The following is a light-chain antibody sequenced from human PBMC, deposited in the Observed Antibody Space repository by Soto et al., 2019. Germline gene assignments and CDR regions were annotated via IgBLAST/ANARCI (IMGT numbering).Light chain of an antibody. Sequence: QSALTQPASVSGSPGQSITISCTGTSSDLGGYNFVSWYQHHPGKAPKLMIYQVSNRPSGVSNRFSGSKSGNTASLTISGLQAEDDAYYYCCSYTSSSPYVFGTGTKLTVL. V-gene: IGLV2-14*01. J-gene: IGLJ1*01. CDR2: QVS. CDR3: CSYTSSSPYV. CDR1: SSDLGGYNF.